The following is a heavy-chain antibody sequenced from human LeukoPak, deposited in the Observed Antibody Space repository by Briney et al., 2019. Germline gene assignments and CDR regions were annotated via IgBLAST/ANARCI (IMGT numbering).Heavy chain of an antibody. CDR3: ARSGLGTITAGPFEY. CDR1: GYSFSNFG. V-gene: IGHV1-18*01. D-gene: IGHD5-12*01. J-gene: IGHJ4*02. Sequence: GASVKVSCKASGYSFSNFGITWVRQAPGQGLEWMGWISGHQGNTKYAQNFQGRVTMTIDTSTSTAYMDLRSLRSDDTAIYFCARSGLGTITAGPFEYWGQGTLVAVSS. CDR2: ISGHQGNT.